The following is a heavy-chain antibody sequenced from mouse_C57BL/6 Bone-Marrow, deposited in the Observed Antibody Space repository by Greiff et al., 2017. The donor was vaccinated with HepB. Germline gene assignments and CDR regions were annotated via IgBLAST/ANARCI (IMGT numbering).Heavy chain of an antibody. CDR3: ARYYYGSSTYYFDY. V-gene: IGHV1-53*01. CDR2: INPSNGGT. J-gene: IGHJ2*01. CDR1: GYTFTSYW. Sequence: QVQLQQPGPELVKPGDSVKLSCKASGYTFTSYWMHWVKQRPGQGLEWIGNINPSNGGTNYNEKFKSKATLTVDKSSSTAYMQLSSLTSEDSAVYYCARYYYGSSTYYFDYWGQGTTLTVSS. D-gene: IGHD1-1*01.